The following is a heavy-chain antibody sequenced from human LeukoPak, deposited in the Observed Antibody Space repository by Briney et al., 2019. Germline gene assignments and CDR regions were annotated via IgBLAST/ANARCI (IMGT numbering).Heavy chain of an antibody. Sequence: GGSLRLSCAASGFTFSSYAMSWVRQAPGKGLEWVSVISGSGGSTYYADSVKGRFTISRDNSKNTLYLQMNSLRAEDTAVYYCAKEQLERRGIGNSDYWGQGTLVTVSS. J-gene: IGHJ4*02. CDR2: ISGSGGST. V-gene: IGHV3-23*01. D-gene: IGHD1-1*01. CDR3: AKEQLERRGIGNSDY. CDR1: GFTFSSYA.